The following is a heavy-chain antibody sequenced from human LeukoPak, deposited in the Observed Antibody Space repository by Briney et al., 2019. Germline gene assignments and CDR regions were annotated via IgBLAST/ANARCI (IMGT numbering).Heavy chain of an antibody. CDR3: GRPLQRGSWTQRALDY. Sequence: ASVKVSCKASGYTFTGYYMHWVRQATGQGLEWMGWMNPNSGNAGYAQRFQGRVTMTRNNSISTAYTELTSLRSEDTAVYYCGRPLQRGSWTQRALDYWGQGTLVTVSS. D-gene: IGHD3-10*01. J-gene: IGHJ4*02. CDR1: GYTFTGYY. V-gene: IGHV1-8*02. CDR2: MNPNSGNA.